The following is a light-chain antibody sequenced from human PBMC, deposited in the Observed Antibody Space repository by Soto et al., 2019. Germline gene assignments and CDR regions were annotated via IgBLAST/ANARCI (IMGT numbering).Light chain of an antibody. V-gene: IGKV3-11*01. CDR2: DIS. J-gene: IGKJ5*01. Sequence: EMVLTQAPATLSLSPGEGATLSCRASQSVSTRLAWYQQKPGQAPRLLIYDISTRAPGIPARFSGSGSATDFTLTISSLEPDDFAIYHCQQRSHWPPVTFGQGTRLEI. CDR3: QQRSHWPPVT. CDR1: QSVSTR.